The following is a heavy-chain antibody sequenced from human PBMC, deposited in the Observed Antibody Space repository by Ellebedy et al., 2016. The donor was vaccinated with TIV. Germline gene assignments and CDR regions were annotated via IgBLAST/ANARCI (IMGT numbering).Heavy chain of an antibody. CDR2: ISYEGSKK. CDR1: GFTFSSYG. D-gene: IGHD2-15*01. J-gene: IGHJ4*02. CDR3: ASGGGSGYWEDY. V-gene: IGHV3-30*03. Sequence: PGGSLRLSCAASGFTFSSYGMHWVRQAPGKGLEWVAVISYEGSKKYYADSVKGRFTISRDNSKNTLFLQMNSMRAEDTAVYYCASGGGSGYWEDYWGQGTLVTVSS.